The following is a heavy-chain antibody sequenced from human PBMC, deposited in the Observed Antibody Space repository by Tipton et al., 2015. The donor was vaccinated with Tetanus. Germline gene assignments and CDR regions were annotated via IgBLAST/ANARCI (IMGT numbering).Heavy chain of an antibody. D-gene: IGHD7-27*01. CDR2: FNHSGRT. Sequence: TLSLTCAVYGGSFSGYYWSWIRQPPGKGLEWIGEFNHSGRTNYNPPLKSQVTIPVDTARNQFSLTLSSVTAADTAVYYCARGRSYRGNRPWGPWGQGTLGTVSS. CDR1: GGSFSGYY. CDR3: ARGRSYRGNRPWGP. J-gene: IGHJ5*02. V-gene: IGHV4-34*01.